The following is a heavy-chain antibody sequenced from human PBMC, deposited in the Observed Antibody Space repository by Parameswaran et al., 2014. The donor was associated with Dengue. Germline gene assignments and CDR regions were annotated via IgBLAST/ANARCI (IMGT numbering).Heavy chain of an antibody. CDR3: AKTGIRFLEWLLGH. D-gene: IGHD3-3*01. V-gene: IGHV3-30*02. J-gene: IGHJ4*02. Sequence: WIRQPPGKGLEWVAFINYDGSNEYYADSVKGRFTISRDNSKNTVYLQMNSLRTEDTAMYFCAKTGIRFLEWLLGHWGLGTLVTVSS. CDR2: INYDGSNE.